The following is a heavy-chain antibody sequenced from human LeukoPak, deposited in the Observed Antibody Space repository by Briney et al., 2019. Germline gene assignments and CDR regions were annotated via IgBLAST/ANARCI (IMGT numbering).Heavy chain of an antibody. V-gene: IGHV4-38-2*02. D-gene: IGHD3-10*01. CDR1: GYSISSGYY. CDR2: IYHSGST. Sequence: SETLSLTCTVSGYSISSGYYWGWIRQPPGKGLEWIGSIYHSGSTYYNPSLKSRVTISVDTSKNQFSLKLGSVTAADTAVYYCARVYGSGSYFLGWFDPWGQGTLVTVSS. J-gene: IGHJ5*02. CDR3: ARVYGSGSYFLGWFDP.